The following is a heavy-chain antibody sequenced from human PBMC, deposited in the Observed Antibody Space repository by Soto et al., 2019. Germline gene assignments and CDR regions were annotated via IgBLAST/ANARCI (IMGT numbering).Heavy chain of an antibody. CDR2: IYYSGST. CDR3: ARAYYGDYLYYYYYGMDV. CDR1: GGSISSGGYY. V-gene: IGHV4-31*03. Sequence: PSETLSLTCTVSGGSISSGGYYWSWIRQHPGKGLEWIGYIYYSGSTYYNPSLKSRVTISVDTSKNQFSLKLSSVTAADTAVYYCARAYYGDYLYYYYYGMDVWGQGTTVTVSS. D-gene: IGHD4-17*01. J-gene: IGHJ6*02.